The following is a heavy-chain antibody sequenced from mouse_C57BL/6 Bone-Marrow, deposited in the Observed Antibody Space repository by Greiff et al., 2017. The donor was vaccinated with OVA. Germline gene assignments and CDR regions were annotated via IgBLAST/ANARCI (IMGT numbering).Heavy chain of an antibody. CDR3: ARSGGSSSFAY. J-gene: IGHJ3*01. V-gene: IGHV14-3*01. CDR1: GFNIKHTY. D-gene: IGHD1-1*01. Sequence: VHVKQSVAELVRPGASVKLSCTASGFNIKHTYMHWVKQRPEQGLEWIGRIDPANGNTKYAPKFQGKATITADTSSNTAYLQLSSLTSEDTAIYYCARSGGSSSFAYGGQGTLVTVSA. CDR2: IDPANGNT.